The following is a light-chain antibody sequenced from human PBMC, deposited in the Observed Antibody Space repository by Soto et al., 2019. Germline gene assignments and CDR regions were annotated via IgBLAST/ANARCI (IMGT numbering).Light chain of an antibody. Sequence: EIVLTQSPATLSLSPGERATLSCRASQSVSGYLVWYQQKPGQPPRVLIYDASNRATGIPARFSGSGSGTDFTLTISSLEPEDFAVYYSLQRSNWPLTFGPGTKIDLK. V-gene: IGKV3-11*01. CDR3: LQRSNWPLT. CDR1: QSVSGY. J-gene: IGKJ3*01. CDR2: DAS.